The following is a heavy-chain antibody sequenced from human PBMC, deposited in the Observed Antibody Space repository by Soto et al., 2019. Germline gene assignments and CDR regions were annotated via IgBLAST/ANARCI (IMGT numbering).Heavy chain of an antibody. CDR1: GGSFSGYY. J-gene: IGHJ4*02. Sequence: SETLSLTCAVYGGSFSGYYWSWIRQPPGKGLEWIGEINHSGSTNYNPSLKSRVTISVDTSKNQFSLKLSPVTAADTAVYYCARDRPSLRFLEWSPSPYYFDYWGQGTLVTVSS. D-gene: IGHD3-3*01. CDR3: ARDRPSLRFLEWSPSPYYFDY. CDR2: INHSGST. V-gene: IGHV4-34*01.